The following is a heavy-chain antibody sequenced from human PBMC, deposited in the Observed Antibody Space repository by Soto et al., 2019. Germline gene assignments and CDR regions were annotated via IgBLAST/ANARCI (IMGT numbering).Heavy chain of an antibody. J-gene: IGHJ6*02. CDR3: ARVVTVNGYSSSWAPEVYYYGMDV. D-gene: IGHD6-13*01. Sequence: GASVKVSCTASGGTFSSYAISWVRQAPGQGLEWMGGIIPIFGTANYAQKFQGRVTITADESTSTAYMELSSLRSEDTAVYYCARVVTVNGYSSSWAPEVYYYGMDVWGQGTTVTVSS. CDR1: GGTFSSYA. CDR2: IIPIFGTA. V-gene: IGHV1-69*13.